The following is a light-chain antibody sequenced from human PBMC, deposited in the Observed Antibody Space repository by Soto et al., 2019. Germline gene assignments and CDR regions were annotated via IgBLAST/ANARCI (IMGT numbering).Light chain of an antibody. CDR2: DAS. V-gene: IGKV1-33*01. CDR3: QQYDNLPLT. J-gene: IGKJ4*01. Sequence: DIQMTQSPVSLSASVGDRVTLTCQASQDISNYLNWYQQKPGKAPKLLIYDASNRETGVESRLSGSGSGTDFTFTISSLQPEDIATYYCQQYDNLPLTFGGGTKVEIK. CDR1: QDISNY.